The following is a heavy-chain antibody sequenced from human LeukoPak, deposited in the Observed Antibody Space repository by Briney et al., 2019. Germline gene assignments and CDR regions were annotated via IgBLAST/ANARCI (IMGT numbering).Heavy chain of an antibody. D-gene: IGHD2-2*01. J-gene: IGHJ6*04. Sequence: SVKVSCKASGGTFSSYSMSWVRQAPGQGREWVGGIIPIFGNANYAQNFQGRVTITGDESTNTVYLEVSSLSSEDTAAFYCASETVLAAAQGVNYDMEVWGKGTPVTVSS. CDR2: IIPIFGNA. CDR1: GGTFSSYS. V-gene: IGHV1-69*01. CDR3: ASETVLAAAQGVNYDMEV.